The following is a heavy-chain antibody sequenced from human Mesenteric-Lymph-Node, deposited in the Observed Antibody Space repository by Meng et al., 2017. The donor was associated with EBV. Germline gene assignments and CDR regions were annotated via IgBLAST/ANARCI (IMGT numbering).Heavy chain of an antibody. Sequence: QVYLQQGGGGLLKPSETLSLTCAVYGRSFSDYSWTWIPQPPGKGLEWIGEVNHGGATIYNPSLESRVTISIDTSKNQFSLKVTSVTAADTAVYFCATLGSFASSIDPWGQGTLVTVSS. CDR2: VNHGGAT. V-gene: IGHV4-34*02. CDR3: ATLGSFASSIDP. D-gene: IGHD3-16*01. CDR1: GRSFSDYS. J-gene: IGHJ5*02.